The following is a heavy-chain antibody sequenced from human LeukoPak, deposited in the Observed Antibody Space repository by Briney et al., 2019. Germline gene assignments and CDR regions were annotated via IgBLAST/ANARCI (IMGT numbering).Heavy chain of an antibody. D-gene: IGHD3-10*01. V-gene: IGHV4-39*01. CDR3: ASGDGSGSYSFDY. CDR1: GGSISSSSYY. J-gene: IGHJ4*02. Sequence: SETLSLTCTVSGGSISSSSYYWGWIRQPPGTGLEWIGTIYHSGSTYYNPSLKSRVTISVDTSKNQFSLKLSSVTAADTAVYYCASGDGSGSYSFDYWGQGTLVTVSS. CDR2: IYHSGST.